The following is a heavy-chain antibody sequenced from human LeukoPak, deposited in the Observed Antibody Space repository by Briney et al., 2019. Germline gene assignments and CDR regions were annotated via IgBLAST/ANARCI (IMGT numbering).Heavy chain of an antibody. D-gene: IGHD4-23*01. Sequence: SSQTLSLTCTVSGGSISSGGYYWSWIRQPPGKGLEWIGYIYHSGSTYYNPSLKSRVTISVDRSKNQFSLKLSSVTAADTAVYYCARDGGHFDYWGQGTLVTVSS. CDR2: IYHSGST. V-gene: IGHV4-30-2*01. J-gene: IGHJ4*02. CDR3: ARDGGHFDY. CDR1: GGSISSGGYY.